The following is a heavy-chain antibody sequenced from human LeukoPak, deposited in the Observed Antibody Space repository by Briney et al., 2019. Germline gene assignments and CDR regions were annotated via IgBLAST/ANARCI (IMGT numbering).Heavy chain of an antibody. CDR3: ARDVDRERKFDY. CDR2: INPGNGNT. V-gene: IGHV1-3*01. D-gene: IGHD1-26*01. Sequence: HGASVKVSCKASGYTFTNWPIHWVRQAPGQRLEWMGWINPGNGNTKYSQDFQGRVTITRDTSASTAYMELSSLRSEDTAVYYCARDVDRERKFDYWGQGTLVTVSS. CDR1: GYTFTNWP. J-gene: IGHJ4*02.